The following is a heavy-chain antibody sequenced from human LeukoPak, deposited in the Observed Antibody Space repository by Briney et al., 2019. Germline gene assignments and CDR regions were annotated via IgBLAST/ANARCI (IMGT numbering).Heavy chain of an antibody. CDR2: INHSGST. J-gene: IGHJ4*02. D-gene: IGHD3-3*01. Sequence: PSETLSLTCAVYGGSFSGYYWSWLRQPPGKGLEWIGEINHSGSTNYNPSLKSRVTISVDTSKNQFSLKLSSVTAADTAVYYCARKYYDFWSGYTADYWGQGTLVTVSS. CDR1: GGSFSGYY. CDR3: ARKYYDFWSGYTADY. V-gene: IGHV4-34*01.